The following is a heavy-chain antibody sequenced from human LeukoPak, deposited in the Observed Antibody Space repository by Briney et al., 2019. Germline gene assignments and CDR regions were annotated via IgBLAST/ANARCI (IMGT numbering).Heavy chain of an antibody. D-gene: IGHD2/OR15-2a*01. CDR2: ISPSGTT. CDR3: ARDFYASGFYFWFDP. Sequence: PSETLPLTCTVSGGYTGSHYWSWIRQPAGKGLEWIGRISPSGTTHYNPSLGSRVTMSVDTSKNYFSLRLSSVTAADTAVYHCARDFYASGFYFWFDPWGQGMLVTVSS. CDR1: GGYTGSHY. V-gene: IGHV4-4*07. J-gene: IGHJ5*02.